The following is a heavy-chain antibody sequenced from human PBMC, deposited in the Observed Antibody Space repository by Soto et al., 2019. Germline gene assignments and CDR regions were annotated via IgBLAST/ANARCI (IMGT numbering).Heavy chain of an antibody. V-gene: IGHV3-48*01. CDR2: ISSSSSTI. CDR1: GFTFSSYS. J-gene: IGHJ4*02. Sequence: EVQLVESGGGLVQPGGSLRLSCAASGFTFSSYSMNWVRQAPGKGLEWVSYISSSSSTIYYADSVKGRFTISRDNAKNSQYQQMNSLRAEDKAVYYCARGGLTSKYDFWSGFNDYWGQGTLVTVSS. D-gene: IGHD3-3*01. CDR3: ARGGLTSKYDFWSGFNDY.